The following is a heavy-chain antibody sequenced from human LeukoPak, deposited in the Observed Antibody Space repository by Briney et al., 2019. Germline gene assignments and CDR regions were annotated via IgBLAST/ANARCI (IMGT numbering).Heavy chain of an antibody. CDR1: GGSISSYY. D-gene: IGHD3-22*01. V-gene: IGHV4-4*08. CDR2: IYTSGST. J-gene: IGHJ3*02. CDR3: ARGKADMIVVVSAFDI. Sequence: PSETLSLTCTVSGGSISSYYWSWIRQPPGKGLEWIGRIYTSGSTNYNPSLKSRVTISVDTSKNQFSLKLSSVTAADTAVYYCARGKADMIVVVSAFDIWGQGTMVTVSS.